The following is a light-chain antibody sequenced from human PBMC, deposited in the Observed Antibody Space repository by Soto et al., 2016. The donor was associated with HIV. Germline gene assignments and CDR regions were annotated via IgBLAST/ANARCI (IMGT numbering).Light chain of an antibody. V-gene: IGKV1-17*01. J-gene: IGKJ1*01. CDR2: GAS. CDR3: LQLNNFPRT. CDR1: QDTGND. Sequence: DIQMTQSPSSLSASVGGIVTITCRASQDTGNDLGWYQQKPGQAPKRLIYGASSLESGVPSRFSGSRSATEFTLTISSLQPEDFATYYCLQLNNFPRTFGQGTKVEIQ.